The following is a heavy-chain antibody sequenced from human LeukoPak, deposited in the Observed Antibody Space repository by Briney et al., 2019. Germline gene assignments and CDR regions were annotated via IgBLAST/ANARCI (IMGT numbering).Heavy chain of an antibody. CDR2: INTNGKTT. V-gene: IGHV3-74*03. CDR1: GFTFSGSW. D-gene: IGHD2/OR15-2a*01. J-gene: IGHJ4*02. CDR3: ARDLTIYGTGPYFGD. Sequence: GGSLRLSCEASGFTFSGSWMHWVRQAPGKGLVWVSRINTNGKTTTYADSVKGRFTISRDNAKNTLYLQVNSLRAEDTAMYYCARDLTIYGTGPYFGDWGRGTLVTVSS.